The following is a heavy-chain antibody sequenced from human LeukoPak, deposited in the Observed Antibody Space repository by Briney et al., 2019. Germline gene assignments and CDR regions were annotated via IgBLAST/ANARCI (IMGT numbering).Heavy chain of an antibody. CDR2: ISWNSGSI. CDR3: SKDPYYYDSSGYPSYFDY. Sequence: GGSLTLSCAASGFSFDDYAMHWVRQAPGKGLEWVSGISWNSGSIGYADSVKGRFTISRDNAKNSLYLQMNSLRAEDTALYYCSKDPYYYDSSGYPSYFDYWGQGTLVTVSS. D-gene: IGHD3-22*01. J-gene: IGHJ4*02. V-gene: IGHV3-9*01. CDR1: GFSFDDYA.